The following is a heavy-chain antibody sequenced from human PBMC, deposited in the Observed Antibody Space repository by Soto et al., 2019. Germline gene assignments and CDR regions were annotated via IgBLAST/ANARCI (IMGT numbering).Heavy chain of an antibody. D-gene: IGHD6-13*01. Sequence: QVQLVQSGAEVKMPGSSVKVSCKASGGTFSSYRINWVRQAPGQGLEWVGGIVPIYRTADYAQKFQGRVTITADESAHTSYMELRSLKSQDTAVYYCVRDSGAKLSSSWGQGTLVTVSS. CDR3: VRDSGAKLSSS. J-gene: IGHJ4*02. CDR1: GGTFSSYR. V-gene: IGHV1-69*01. CDR2: IVPIYRTA.